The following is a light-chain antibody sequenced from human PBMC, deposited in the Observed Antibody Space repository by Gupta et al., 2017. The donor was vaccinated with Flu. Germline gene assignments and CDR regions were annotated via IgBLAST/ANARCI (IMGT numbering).Light chain of an antibody. Sequence: PSPLSASVGDRVTITCRASQSISSWLAWYQQKPGKAPKLLIYKASSLESGVPSRFSGSGSGTEFTLTIVSLQPDDFATYYCQQYNSYSLTFGGGTKVEIK. CDR3: QQYNSYSLT. CDR2: KAS. V-gene: IGKV1-5*03. CDR1: QSISSW. J-gene: IGKJ4*01.